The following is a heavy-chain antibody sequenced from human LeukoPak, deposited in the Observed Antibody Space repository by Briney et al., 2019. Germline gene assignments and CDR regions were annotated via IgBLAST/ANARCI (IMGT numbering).Heavy chain of an antibody. CDR1: GGTFSSYA. J-gene: IGHJ5*02. Sequence: EASVKVSCKASGGTFSSYAISWVRQAPGQGLEWMGRIIPIFGIANYAQKFQGRVTIIADKSTSTAYMELSSLRSEDTAVYYCARSGDGKWFDPWGQGTQVTVSS. CDR2: IIPIFGIA. V-gene: IGHV1-69*04. CDR3: ARSGDGKWFDP.